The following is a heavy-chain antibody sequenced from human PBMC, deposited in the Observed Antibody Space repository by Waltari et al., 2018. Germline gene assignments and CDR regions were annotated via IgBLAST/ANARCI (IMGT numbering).Heavy chain of an antibody. D-gene: IGHD3-3*01. V-gene: IGHV4-39*01. CDR1: GDSISGSRNY. CDR3: ARQLRFVDWIPRYFDS. Sequence: QMELQESGPRLVKPSETLSLTCNVSGDSISGSRNYWAWLRQPPGKHLQWIGSIYYSGTTYYNPSLKGRFAISVDTSRNQFSLNVNSVTAADTGIYYCARQLRFVDWIPRYFDSWGRGTLATVSS. J-gene: IGHJ4*02. CDR2: IYYSGTT.